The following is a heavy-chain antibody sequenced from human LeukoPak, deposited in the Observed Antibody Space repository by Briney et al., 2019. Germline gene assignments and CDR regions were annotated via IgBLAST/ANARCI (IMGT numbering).Heavy chain of an antibody. Sequence: SETLSLTCTVSGGSISSYYWSWIRQSPGKGLECIGYIHYTGSTNYNPSLKSRVTISVETSKNQFSLKLKSVTAADTAVYYCARYRAFDIWGRGTLVTVSS. J-gene: IGHJ3*02. CDR3: ARYRAFDI. V-gene: IGHV4-59*01. CDR1: GGSISSYY. CDR2: IHYTGST.